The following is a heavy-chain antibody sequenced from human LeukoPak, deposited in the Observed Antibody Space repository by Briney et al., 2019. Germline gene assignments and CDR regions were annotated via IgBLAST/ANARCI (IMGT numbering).Heavy chain of an antibody. Sequence: ASVKVSCKASGYTFTSYYMHWVRQAPGQGLEWMGIINPSGGSTSYAQKFQGRVTMTRDTSTSIVYMELSSLRSEDTAVYYCARVQRGEYAFDIWGQGTMVTVSS. V-gene: IGHV1-46*01. CDR1: GYTFTSYY. D-gene: IGHD4/OR15-4a*01. J-gene: IGHJ3*02. CDR3: ARVQRGEYAFDI. CDR2: INPSGGST.